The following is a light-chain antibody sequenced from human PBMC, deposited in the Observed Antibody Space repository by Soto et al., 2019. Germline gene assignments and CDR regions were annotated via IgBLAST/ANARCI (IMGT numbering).Light chain of an antibody. CDR2: TAS. CDR1: QGIASY. Sequence: DIQLTQSPSFLSASVGDRVTITCRASQGIASYLAWYQQKPGKAPKLLINTASTLQGGVPSRFSGSGSGTDFPLTISSLQPEDFATYYCQQVFSYPLTFAGGTKVEIQ. V-gene: IGKV1-9*01. J-gene: IGKJ4*01. CDR3: QQVFSYPLT.